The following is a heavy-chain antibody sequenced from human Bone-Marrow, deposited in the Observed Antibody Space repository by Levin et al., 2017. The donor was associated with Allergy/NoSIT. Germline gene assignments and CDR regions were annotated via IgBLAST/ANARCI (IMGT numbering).Heavy chain of an antibody. CDR2: IWYDGSNK. Sequence: PGGSLRLSCAASGFTFSSYGMHWVRQAPGKGLEWVAVIWYDGSNKYYADSVKGRFTISRDNSKNTLYLQMNSLRAEDTAVYYCARDFPPPNFFGLMVYAQAPPISNYYYGMDVWGQGTTVTVSS. CDR1: GFTFSSYG. V-gene: IGHV3-33*01. D-gene: IGHD2-8*01. CDR3: ARDFPPPNFFGLMVYAQAPPISNYYYGMDV. J-gene: IGHJ6*02.